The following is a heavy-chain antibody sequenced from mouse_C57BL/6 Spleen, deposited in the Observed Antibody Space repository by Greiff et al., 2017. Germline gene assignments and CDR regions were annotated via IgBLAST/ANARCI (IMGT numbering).Heavy chain of an antibody. CDR2: IYPGDGDT. J-gene: IGHJ2*01. Sequence: QVKLQQSGAELVKPGASVKISCKASGYAFSSYWMNWVKQRPGKGLEWIGQIYPGDGDTNYNGKFKGKATLTADKSSSTAYMQLSSLTSEDSSVYFCARRRIPEHFDYWGQGTTLTVSS. V-gene: IGHV1-80*01. CDR1: GYAFSSYW. CDR3: ARRRIPEHFDY.